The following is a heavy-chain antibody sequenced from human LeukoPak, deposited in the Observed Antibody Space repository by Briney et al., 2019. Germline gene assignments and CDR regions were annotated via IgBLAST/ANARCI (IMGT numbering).Heavy chain of an antibody. Sequence: GGSLRLSCAASGFTFSSYAMHWVRQAPGKGLEWVAVISYDGSNKYYADSVKGRFTISRDNSKNTLYLQMNSLRAEDTAVYYCARDSAHFDWLTVYYYYYYMDVWGKGTTVTVSS. CDR1: GFTFSSYA. J-gene: IGHJ6*03. CDR2: ISYDGSNK. V-gene: IGHV3-30*04. CDR3: ARDSAHFDWLTVYYYYYYMDV. D-gene: IGHD3-9*01.